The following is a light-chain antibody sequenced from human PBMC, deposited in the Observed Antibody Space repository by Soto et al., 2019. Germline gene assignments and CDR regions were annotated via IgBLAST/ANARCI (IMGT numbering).Light chain of an antibody. CDR3: QQTYSFPFT. Sequence: DIQMTQSPSSVSASVGDRVTITCRASQAINSWLVWYQQKAGKAPNLVIFAASSLQSGVPSRFSGSGSGTDFTLTISSLQPEDFATYYCQQTYSFPFTFGGGTKVEVK. CDR1: QAINSW. J-gene: IGKJ4*01. CDR2: AAS. V-gene: IGKV1-12*01.